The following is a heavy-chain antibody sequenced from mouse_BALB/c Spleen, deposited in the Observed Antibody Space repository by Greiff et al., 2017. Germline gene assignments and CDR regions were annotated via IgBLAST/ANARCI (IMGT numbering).Heavy chain of an antibody. D-gene: IGHD1-1*01. CDR1: GYTFTSYV. CDR3: ARGLRAVAAWFAY. CDR2: INPYNDGT. J-gene: IGHJ3*01. V-gene: IGHV1-14*01. Sequence: VQLKQSGPELVKPGASVKMSCKASGYTFTSYVMHWVKQKPGQGLEWIGYINPYNDGTKYNEKFKGKATLTSDKSSSTAYMELSSLTSEDSAVYYCARGLRAVAAWFAYWGQGTLVTVSA.